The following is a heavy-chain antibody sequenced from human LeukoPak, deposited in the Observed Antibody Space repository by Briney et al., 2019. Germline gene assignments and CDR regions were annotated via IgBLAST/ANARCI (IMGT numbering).Heavy chain of an antibody. J-gene: IGHJ1*01. Sequence: GGSLRLSCAASGFTFSTYWMTWVRQAPGKGLEWVANIKQDGSEIYYVDSVKGRFTISRGNAKNSLYLQMNSLRAEDTAVYYCAGGPGFLFKHCGQGPLVTVSS. D-gene: IGHD3-9*01. CDR2: IKQDGSEI. CDR1: GFTFSTYW. CDR3: AGGPGFLFKH. V-gene: IGHV3-7*01.